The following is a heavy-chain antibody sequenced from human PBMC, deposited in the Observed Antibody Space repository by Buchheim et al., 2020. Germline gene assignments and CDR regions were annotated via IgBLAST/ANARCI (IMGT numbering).Heavy chain of an antibody. CDR2: FTISGDST. Sequence: EVHLVQSGGGLVQPGGSLRLSCEASGFTFSSAAMTWVRQAPGTGVEWVSSFTISGDSTYYADSVWGRFSISRDNSKTTLYLQMNSLRAEDTAVYYCAKEVRPNDFWGQGTL. V-gene: IGHV3-23*04. J-gene: IGHJ4*02. CDR1: GFTFSSAA. CDR3: AKEVRPNDF.